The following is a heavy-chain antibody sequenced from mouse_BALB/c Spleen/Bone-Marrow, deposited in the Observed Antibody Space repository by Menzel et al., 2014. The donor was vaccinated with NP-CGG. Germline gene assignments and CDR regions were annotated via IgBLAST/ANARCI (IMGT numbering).Heavy chain of an antibody. CDR2: ILPGSGST. J-gene: IGHJ4*01. V-gene: IGHV1-9*01. CDR1: GYTFSSYW. D-gene: IGHD2-10*01. Sequence: VQLQQSGAELMKPGASMKISCKATGYTFSSYWIELVKQRPGHGLEWIGEILPGSGSTNYNERFKGKATFTADTSSNTAYMQLSSLTSEDSAVYYCARAYYVNYDAMDYWGQGTSVTVSS. CDR3: ARAYYVNYDAMDY.